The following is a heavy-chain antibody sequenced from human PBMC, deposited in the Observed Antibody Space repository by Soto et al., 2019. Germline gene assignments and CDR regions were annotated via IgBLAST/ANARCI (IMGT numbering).Heavy chain of an antibody. D-gene: IGHD2-21*02. V-gene: IGHV4-31*03. J-gene: IGHJ6*02. CDR1: GGSISSGGYY. CDR3: ARVCGGDCHYGMDV. Sequence: QVQLQESGPGLVKPSQTLSLICTVSGGSISSGGYYWSWIRQHPGKGLEWIGYIYYSGSTYNNPSLKSRVTISVDTSKYQFSLKLSSVTAADTAVYYCARVCGGDCHYGMDVWGQGTTVTVSS. CDR2: IYYSGST.